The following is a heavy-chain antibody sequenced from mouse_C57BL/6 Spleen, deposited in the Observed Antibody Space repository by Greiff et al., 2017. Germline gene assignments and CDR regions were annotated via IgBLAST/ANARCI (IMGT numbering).Heavy chain of an antibody. CDR3: ARWDYYGSSYPSYWYFDV. D-gene: IGHD1-1*01. CDR1: GYTFTSYW. J-gene: IGHJ1*03. V-gene: IGHV1-55*01. Sequence: VQLQQPGAELVKPGASVKMSCKASGYTFTSYWITWVKQRPGQGLEWIGDIYPGSGSTNYNEKFKSKATLTVDTSSSTAYMQLSSLTSEDSAVYYCARWDYYGSSYPSYWYFDVWGTGTTVTVSS. CDR2: IYPGSGST.